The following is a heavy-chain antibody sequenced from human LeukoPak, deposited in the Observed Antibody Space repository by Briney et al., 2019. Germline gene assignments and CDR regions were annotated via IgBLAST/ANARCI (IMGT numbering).Heavy chain of an antibody. CDR2: ISYDGSNK. J-gene: IGHJ5*02. CDR1: GFTFSSYA. V-gene: IGHV3-30*04. Sequence: GGSLRLSCAASGFTFSSYAMHWVRQAPGKGLEWVAVISYDGSNKYYADSVKGRFTISRDNSYNTLYLQMNTLRAEDTAIYYCAKDRGKAAAGWLDPWGQGTLVTVSS. CDR3: AKDRGKAAAGWLDP. D-gene: IGHD6-13*01.